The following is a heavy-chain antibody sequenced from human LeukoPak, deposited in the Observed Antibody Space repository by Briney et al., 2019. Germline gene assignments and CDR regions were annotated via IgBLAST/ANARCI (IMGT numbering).Heavy chain of an antibody. CDR3: SFQAEDGIRYFDLFDY. CDR1: GFNFNNDE. J-gene: IGHJ4*02. Sequence: GGSRRLSRAPSGFNFNNDEINWVRQSAVKGLEGVSYISSSGSIIYYANSVNCRFTISRDNAKNSLYLQMISLIAEDTAVYYFSFQAEDGIRYFDLFDYWGQGTLVTVSS. CDR2: ISSSGSII. V-gene: IGHV3-48*03. D-gene: IGHD3-9*01.